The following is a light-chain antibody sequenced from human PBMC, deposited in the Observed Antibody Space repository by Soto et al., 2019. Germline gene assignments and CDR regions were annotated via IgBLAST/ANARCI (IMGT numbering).Light chain of an antibody. CDR1: QGIRND. Sequence: AIQMTQSPSSLSASVGDRVTITCRASQGIRNDLGWYQQKPGNAPKVLIYAASTLQSGVPLRFSGSESGTDFTLTITSLQPEDFATYYCMQDYNYPRTFGQGTKVEIK. J-gene: IGKJ1*01. CDR3: MQDYNYPRT. V-gene: IGKV1-6*01. CDR2: AAS.